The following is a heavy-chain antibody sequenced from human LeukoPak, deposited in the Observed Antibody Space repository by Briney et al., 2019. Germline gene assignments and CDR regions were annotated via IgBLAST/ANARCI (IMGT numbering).Heavy chain of an antibody. CDR2: ISAYNGHR. CDR3: ASEPLPY. Sequence: ASVKVSCKASGYTFTSYGISWVRQAPGQGLEWLGCISAYNGHRNYAQKVQGRVTVTTDTSTSTAYMELRSLRSDDTAVYYCASEPLPYWGQGTLVTVSS. J-gene: IGHJ4*02. CDR1: GYTFTSYG. V-gene: IGHV1-18*01. D-gene: IGHD2-21*02.